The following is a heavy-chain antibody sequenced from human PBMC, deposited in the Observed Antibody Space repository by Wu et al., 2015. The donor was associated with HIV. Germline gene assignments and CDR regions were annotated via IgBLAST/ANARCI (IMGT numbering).Heavy chain of an antibody. CDR1: GGTFSSYA. Sequence: QVQLVQSGAEVKKPGSSVKVSCKASGGTFSSYAISWVRQAPGQGLEWMGRIIPIFGTANYAQKFQGRVTITADESTSTAYMELSSLRSEDTAVYYCASEVLLWFGELSDYYYYGMDVWGPRDHGSPSPQ. CDR3: ASEVLLWFGELSDYYYYGMDV. V-gene: IGHV1-69*13. J-gene: IGHJ6*01. CDR2: IIPIFGTA. D-gene: IGHD3-10*01.